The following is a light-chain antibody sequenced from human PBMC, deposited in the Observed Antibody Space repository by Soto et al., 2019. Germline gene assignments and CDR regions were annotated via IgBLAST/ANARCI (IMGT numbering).Light chain of an antibody. CDR3: QQYNAWPIT. V-gene: IGKV3-15*01. CDR2: GAS. CDR1: QSVSSS. J-gene: IGKJ3*01. Sequence: EIVMTQSPATLSVSPGERATLSCRASQSVSSSLAWYQQKPGQAPRLLIYGASTRATGIPARFSGSGSWKEFTLTISSLQSEDFAVYYCQQYNAWPITFGPGTKVDIK.